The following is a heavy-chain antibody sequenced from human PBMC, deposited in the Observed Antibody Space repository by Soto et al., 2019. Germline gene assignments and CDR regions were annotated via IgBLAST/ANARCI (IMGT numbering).Heavy chain of an antibody. Sequence: PGGSLRLSCAASGFTFSSYAMIWVLQAPGKGLEWVSAISGSGGSTYYADSVKGRFTISRDNSKNTLYLQMNSLRAEDTAVYYCAKGITIFGVVIIVHYYYMDVWGKGTTVTVSS. CDR3: AKGITIFGVVIIVHYYYMDV. CDR2: ISGSGGST. D-gene: IGHD3-3*01. V-gene: IGHV3-23*01. J-gene: IGHJ6*03. CDR1: GFTFSSYA.